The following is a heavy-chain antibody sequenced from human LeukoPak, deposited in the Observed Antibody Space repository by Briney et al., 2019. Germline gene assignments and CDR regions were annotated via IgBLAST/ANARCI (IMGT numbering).Heavy chain of an antibody. CDR3: ARPRGYSYGTYFDY. V-gene: IGHV5-51*01. J-gene: IGHJ4*02. D-gene: IGHD5-18*01. CDR1: GYSFTSYW. CDR2: IYPYDSNT. Sequence: GESLKISCKGSGYSFTSYWIGWVRQVPGEGLEWIGIIYPYDSNTRHSPSFQGQVTISADTSGSTAYLQWSSLKASDTAMYYCARPRGYSYGTYFDYWGQGTLVTVSS.